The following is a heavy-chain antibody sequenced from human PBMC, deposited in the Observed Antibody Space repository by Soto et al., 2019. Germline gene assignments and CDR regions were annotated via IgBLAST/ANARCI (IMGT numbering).Heavy chain of an antibody. CDR2: IKQDGSEK. V-gene: IGHV3-7*01. CDR1: GFTFSSYW. D-gene: IGHD4-17*01. CDR3: ARTGPYGDPIDY. Sequence: EVQLVESGGGLVQPGGSLRLSCAASGFTFSSYWMSWVRQAPGQGLEWVANIKQDGSEKYYVDSVKGRFTISRDNAKNSLYLQMTSLRAEDTAVYYCARTGPYGDPIDYWGQGTLVTVSS. J-gene: IGHJ4*02.